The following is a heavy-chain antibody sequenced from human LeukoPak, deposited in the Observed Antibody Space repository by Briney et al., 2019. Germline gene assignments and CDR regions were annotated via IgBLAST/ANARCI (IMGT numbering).Heavy chain of an antibody. Sequence: PGGSLRLSCAASGFTFSNAWMSWVRQAPGKGLEWVGRIKSKTDGGTTDYAAPVKGRFTISRDDSKNTLYLRMNSLKTEDTAVYYCTTGDPMVRGVLDYWGQGTLVTVSS. V-gene: IGHV3-15*01. CDR3: TTGDPMVRGVLDY. D-gene: IGHD3-10*01. CDR1: GFTFSNAW. CDR2: IKSKTDGGTT. J-gene: IGHJ4*02.